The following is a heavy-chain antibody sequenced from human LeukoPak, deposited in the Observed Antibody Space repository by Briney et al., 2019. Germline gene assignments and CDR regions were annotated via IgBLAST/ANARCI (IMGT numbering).Heavy chain of an antibody. CDR3: ARASLYSGRPDY. Sequence: SETLSLTCTVSGGSISSSSYYWGWIRQPPGKGLEWIGSIYYSGSTYYNPSLKSRVTISVDTSKNQFSLKLSSVTAADTAVYYCARASLYSGRPDYWGQGTLVTVSS. D-gene: IGHD1-26*01. J-gene: IGHJ4*02. V-gene: IGHV4-39*01. CDR2: IYYSGST. CDR1: GGSISSSSYY.